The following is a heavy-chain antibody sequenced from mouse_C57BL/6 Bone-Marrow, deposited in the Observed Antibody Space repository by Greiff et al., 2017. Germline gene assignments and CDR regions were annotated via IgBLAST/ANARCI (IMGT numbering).Heavy chain of an antibody. Sequence: EVTLVSSGGDLVKPGGSLKLSCAASGFTFSSYGMSWVRQTPDKRLEWVATISSGGSYTYYPDSVKGRFTISRDNAKNTLYLQMSSLKSEDTAMYYCARHGGYDYSLFAYWGQGTLDTVSA. D-gene: IGHD2-4*01. CDR2: ISSGGSYT. J-gene: IGHJ3*01. V-gene: IGHV5-6*01. CDR1: GFTFSSYG. CDR3: ARHGGYDYSLFAY.